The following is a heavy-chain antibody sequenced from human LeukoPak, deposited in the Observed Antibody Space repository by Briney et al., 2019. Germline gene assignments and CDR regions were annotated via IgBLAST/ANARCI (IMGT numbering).Heavy chain of an antibody. J-gene: IGHJ4*02. CDR1: GFTFSSYE. V-gene: IGHV3-48*03. Sequence: PGGSLRLSCAASGFTFSSYEMNWVRQAPGKGLEWVSYISSGGNTIYYADSVKGRFTISRDNAKNSLYLQMNSLRAEDTAVYYCARAKRDQRLRYFDWFSTKPFDYWGQGTLVTVSS. CDR2: ISSGGNTI. CDR3: ARAKRDQRLRYFDWFSTKPFDY. D-gene: IGHD3-9*01.